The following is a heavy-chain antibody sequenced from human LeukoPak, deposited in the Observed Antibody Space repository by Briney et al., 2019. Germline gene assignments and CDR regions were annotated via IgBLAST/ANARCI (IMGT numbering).Heavy chain of an antibody. CDR1: GFTFSSYS. CDR2: ISSSSSYI. J-gene: IGHJ4*02. CDR3: ARGVFPSIAARPIDC. Sequence: KPGGSLRLSCAASGFTFSSYSMNWVRQAPGKGLEWVSSISSSSSYIYYADSVKGRFTISRDNAKNSLFLQMNSLRAEDTAVYYCARGVFPSIAARPIDCWGQGTLVTVSS. D-gene: IGHD6-6*01. V-gene: IGHV3-21*01.